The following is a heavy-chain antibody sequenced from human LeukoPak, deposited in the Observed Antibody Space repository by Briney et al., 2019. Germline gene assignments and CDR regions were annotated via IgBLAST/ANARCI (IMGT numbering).Heavy chain of an antibody. D-gene: IGHD2-2*02. CDR2: ISSSSSYI. CDR1: EFTFSSYT. J-gene: IGHJ4*02. Sequence: PGGSLRLSCAASEFTFSSYTMNWVRQAPGKGLEWVPSISSSSSYIYYADSMKGRFTISRDNAKNSLYLQMNSLRAEDTAVYFCAGGIYTSSPRNPKNFFDYWGQGTLVTVS. V-gene: IGHV3-21*01. CDR3: AGGIYTSSPRNPKNFFDY.